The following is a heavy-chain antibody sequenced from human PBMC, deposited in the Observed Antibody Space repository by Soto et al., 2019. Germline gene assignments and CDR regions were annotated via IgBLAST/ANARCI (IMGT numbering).Heavy chain of an antibody. J-gene: IGHJ6*02. V-gene: IGHV3-64*01. D-gene: IGHD3-3*01. CDR1: GFTFSSYA. Sequence: GGSLRLSCAASGFTFSSYAMHWVRQAPGKGLEYVSAISSNGGSTYYANSVKGRFTISRDNSKNTLYLQMGSLRDEDTAVYYCAQTLDDGMDVWGQGTTVTVSS. CDR3: AQTLDDGMDV. CDR2: ISSNGGST.